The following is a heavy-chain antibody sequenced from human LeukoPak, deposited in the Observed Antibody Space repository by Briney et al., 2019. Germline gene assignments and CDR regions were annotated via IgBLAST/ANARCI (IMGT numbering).Heavy chain of an antibody. CDR2: ISSSSSYI. D-gene: IGHD6-6*01. CDR1: GFTFSSYS. Sequence: GGSLRLSCAASGFTFSSYSMNWVRQAPGKGLEWVSSISSSSSYIYYADSVKGRFTISRDNAKNSLYLQMSSLRAEDTAVYYCARGLTRDSSSSYPSDYWGQGTLVTVSS. V-gene: IGHV3-21*01. J-gene: IGHJ4*02. CDR3: ARGLTRDSSSSYPSDY.